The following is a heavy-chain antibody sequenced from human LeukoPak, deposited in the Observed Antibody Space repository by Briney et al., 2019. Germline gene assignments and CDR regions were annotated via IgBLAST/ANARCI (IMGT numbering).Heavy chain of an antibody. CDR3: ARVKGGNSGVDY. V-gene: IGHV4-59*01. D-gene: IGHD3-10*01. CDR2: IYYSGST. CDR1: GGSISSYY. Sequence: SSETLSLTCSVSGGSISSYYWSWIRQSPGKGLEWIGHIYYSGSTNCNPALKSRVTISLDTSKNQFSLKLSSVTTADTAVYYCARVKGGNSGVDYWGQGTLVTVSS. J-gene: IGHJ4*02.